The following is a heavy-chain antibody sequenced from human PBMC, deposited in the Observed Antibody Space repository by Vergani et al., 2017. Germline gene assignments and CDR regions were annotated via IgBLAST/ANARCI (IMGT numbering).Heavy chain of an antibody. V-gene: IGHV3-30*01. CDR1: GFTFSSYA. J-gene: IGHJ5*02. Sequence: QVQLVESGGGVFQPGRSLRLSCAASGFTFSSYAMHCVRQAPGKGLEWVAVISYDGSNKYYADSVKGRFTISRDNSKNTLYLQMNSMRAEDTAVYYCARDQGKGDYYGSGSNWFDPWGQGTLVTVSS. D-gene: IGHD3-10*01. CDR2: ISYDGSNK. CDR3: ARDQGKGDYYGSGSNWFDP.